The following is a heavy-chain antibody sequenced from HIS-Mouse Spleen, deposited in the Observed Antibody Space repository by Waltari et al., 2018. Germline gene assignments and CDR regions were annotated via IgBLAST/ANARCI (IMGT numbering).Heavy chain of an antibody. J-gene: IGHJ6*02. D-gene: IGHD2-15*01. CDR2: IWYGGSNK. CDR1: GFTFSSYG. CDR3: ARDSVAATYYYYYGMDV. Sequence: QVQLVESGGGVVQPGRSLRLSCAASGFTFSSYGMHWVRQAPGKGLGWVAVIWYGGSNKYYADSVKGRFTISRDNSKNTLYLQMNSLRAEDTAVYYCARDSVAATYYYYYGMDVWGQGTTVTVSS. V-gene: IGHV3-33*01.